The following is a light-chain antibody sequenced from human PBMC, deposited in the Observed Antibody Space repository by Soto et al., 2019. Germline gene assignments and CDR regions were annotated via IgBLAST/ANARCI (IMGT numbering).Light chain of an antibody. V-gene: IGKV3-20*01. CDR1: QSVSNNY. Sequence: VLMQSPGTISLYPCERDALSSRASQSVSNNYLAWYQQKPGQAPRLLIYGASNRATGIPDRFSCSGSGTDFTLTISRLEPEDFAVYYGQQYGSSGTFGQGTKVDIK. CDR2: GAS. CDR3: QQYGSSGT. J-gene: IGKJ1*01.